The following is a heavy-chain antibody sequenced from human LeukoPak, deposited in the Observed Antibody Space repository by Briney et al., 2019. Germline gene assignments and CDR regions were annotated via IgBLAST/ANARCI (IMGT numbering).Heavy chain of an antibody. Sequence: ASVKVSCKASGYTFTGYYMHWVRQAPGQGLEWMGWINPNSGGTNYAQKFQGWVTMTRDTSISTAYMELSRLRSDDTAVYYCARGLGYCSGGSCYLVYWGQGTLVTVSS. V-gene: IGHV1-2*04. D-gene: IGHD2-15*01. CDR3: ARGLGYCSGGSCYLVY. J-gene: IGHJ4*02. CDR1: GYTFTGYY. CDR2: INPNSGGT.